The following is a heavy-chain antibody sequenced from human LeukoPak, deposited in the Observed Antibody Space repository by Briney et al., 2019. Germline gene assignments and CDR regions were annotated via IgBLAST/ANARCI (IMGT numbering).Heavy chain of an antibody. Sequence: ASVKVSFKASGYTFTCYYMHEVRQAPGQGLEWMGWINPNSGGPIYAQKFQGRVTMTWDTSISTTYMELRALRYQDTAVYYPSRGGNSVSGVVDYWGQGTLVTVSS. CDR2: INPNSGGP. D-gene: IGHD3-3*01. CDR1: GYTFTCYY. V-gene: IGHV1-2*02. J-gene: IGHJ4*02. CDR3: SRGGNSVSGVVDY.